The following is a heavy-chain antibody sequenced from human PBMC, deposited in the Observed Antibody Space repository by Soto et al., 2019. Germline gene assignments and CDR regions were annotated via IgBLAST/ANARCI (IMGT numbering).Heavy chain of an antibody. D-gene: IGHD6-6*01. CDR3: ARRARPDFYYMDV. CDR2: ISSNGVGT. V-gene: IGHV3-64*01. J-gene: IGHJ6*03. Sequence: EVQLAESGGGLAQPGGSLRLSCAASGFTLSGYAMDWVRQAPGKGLEYVSGISSNGVGTYYANSVQGRFTISRANSKNTVYLHMGSLRPEDMAVYYCARRARPDFYYMDVWGKGTTVTVSS. CDR1: GFTLSGYA.